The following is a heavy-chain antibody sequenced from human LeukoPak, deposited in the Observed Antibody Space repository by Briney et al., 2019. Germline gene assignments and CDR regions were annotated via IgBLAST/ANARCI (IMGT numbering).Heavy chain of an antibody. J-gene: IGHJ4*02. CDR1: GYTFTTYG. D-gene: IGHD3-10*01. V-gene: IGHV1-18*01. CDR3: ARGGYYYGSDPLDY. Sequence: ASVKVSCKTSGYTFTTYGISWVRQAPGQGLEWMGWISSLNGNTDCAQNLQGRVAMTTDTSTSTAYMELTSLRSDDTAVYYCARGGYYYGSDPLDYWGQGTLVTVSS. CDR2: ISSLNGNT.